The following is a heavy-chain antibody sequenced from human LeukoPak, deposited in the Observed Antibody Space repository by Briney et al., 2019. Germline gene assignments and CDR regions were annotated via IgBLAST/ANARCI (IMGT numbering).Heavy chain of an antibody. CDR3: AKESSGGWYFDY. CDR2: IPASGGST. CDR1: GFTFSSYA. V-gene: IGHV3-23*01. J-gene: IGHJ4*02. Sequence: GGSLRLSCAASGFTFSSYAMSWARQAPGKGLEWVSSIPASGGSTYYADSVKGRFTISRDNSKNSLYLQMNSLRAEDTAVYYCAKESSGGWYFDYWGQGTLVTVSS. D-gene: IGHD6-19*01.